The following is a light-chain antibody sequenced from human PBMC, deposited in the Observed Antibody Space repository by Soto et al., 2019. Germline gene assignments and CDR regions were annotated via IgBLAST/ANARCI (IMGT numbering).Light chain of an antibody. CDR2: KAS. CDR3: QPYNSYPLT. Sequence: DLQMTQSPSTLSASVGDRVTITCRASQSISSWLAWYQQKPGKAPNLLIYKASSLESGVPSRFRGSGSGTEFTLTISSLQPDDFATYYCQPYNSYPLTFGGGTKVEIK. V-gene: IGKV1-5*03. J-gene: IGKJ4*01. CDR1: QSISSW.